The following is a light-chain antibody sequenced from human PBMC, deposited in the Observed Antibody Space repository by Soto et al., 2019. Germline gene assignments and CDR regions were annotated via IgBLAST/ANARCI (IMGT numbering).Light chain of an antibody. CDR2: KAS. V-gene: IGKV1-5*03. CDR1: QSFXSW. CDR3: QQYKSDSLT. J-gene: IGKJ1*01. Sequence: IQMTQSPATLSGSAGDRVTITCRASQSFXSWFVWFQQKPGKAPKVLXAKASTLKRGGPSRLSGSGSGTDFTLTISCMHSEDFANYYCQQYKSDSLTFGQGTKVDIK.